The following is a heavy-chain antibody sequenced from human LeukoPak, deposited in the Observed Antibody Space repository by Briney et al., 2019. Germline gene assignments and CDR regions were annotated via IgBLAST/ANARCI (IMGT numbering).Heavy chain of an antibody. J-gene: IGHJ4*02. CDR3: AREDDFWSGYYRGNFDY. V-gene: IGHV3-11*01. D-gene: IGHD3-3*01. Sequence: PGGSLSLSCAASGFTFSDYYMSWIRQAPGKGLEWVSYISSSGSTIYYADSVKGRFTISRDNAKNSLYLQMNSLRAEDTAVYYCAREDDFWSGYYRGNFDYWGQGTLVSVSS. CDR2: ISSSGSTI. CDR1: GFTFSDYY.